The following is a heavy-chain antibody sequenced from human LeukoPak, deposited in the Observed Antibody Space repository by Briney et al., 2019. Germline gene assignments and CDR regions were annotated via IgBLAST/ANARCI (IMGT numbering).Heavy chain of an antibody. Sequence: GESLKISCKGSGYSFTTFWIGWVRQMPGKGLEYMGIIYPGDSDTRYSPSFQGQVTISADKSISTAYQQWSSLKASDTAMYYCARHQYSGTYYNAFDIWGQGTLVTVSS. CDR1: GYSFTTFW. D-gene: IGHD1-26*01. V-gene: IGHV5-51*01. J-gene: IGHJ3*02. CDR3: ARHQYSGTYYNAFDI. CDR2: IYPGDSDT.